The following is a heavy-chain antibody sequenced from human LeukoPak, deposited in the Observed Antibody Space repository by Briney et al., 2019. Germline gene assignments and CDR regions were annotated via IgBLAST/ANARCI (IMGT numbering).Heavy chain of an antibody. Sequence: ASVKVSGKASGYTFTDYYLHWVRQAPGQGLEWMGWINPSSDVSNYAQKFRGRVTMTRDTSFSTAYMELSRLRSEDTAMYYCARERVTIFGGVHYYFMDVWGKGTTVTVSS. J-gene: IGHJ6*03. V-gene: IGHV1-2*02. CDR3: ARERVTIFGGVHYYFMDV. CDR1: GYTFTDYY. CDR2: INPSSDVS. D-gene: IGHD3-3*01.